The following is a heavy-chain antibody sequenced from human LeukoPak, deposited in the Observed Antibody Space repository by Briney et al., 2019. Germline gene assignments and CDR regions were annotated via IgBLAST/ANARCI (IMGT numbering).Heavy chain of an antibody. J-gene: IGHJ4*02. CDR3: AKDARRSDGWYFFDH. D-gene: IGHD6-19*01. V-gene: IGHV3-23*01. Sequence: PGGSLRXXXAASGFAXXXXXXXXVRQAPGXXXXXXXXXXDSGDXTXYXDSVKXXXXXXXDNSKNTLYLQMISLRAEDTAVYYCAKDARRSDGWYFFDHWGQGNLVTVSS. CDR1: GFAXXXXX. CDR2: XXDSGDXT.